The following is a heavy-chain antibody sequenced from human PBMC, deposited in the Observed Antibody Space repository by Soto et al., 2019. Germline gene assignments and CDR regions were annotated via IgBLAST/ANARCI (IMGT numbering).Heavy chain of an antibody. V-gene: IGHV1-69*01. Sequence: QVQLVQSGAEVKMPGSSVRVSCKASGGTFSSYTISWVRQAPGQGLEWMGRIIPVFGTATYAQKFQGRVTITADESTSTASMEVSSLRSDDTAVYYCAIDIGYYPSFDYWGQGTLVTVSS. CDR1: GGTFSSYT. D-gene: IGHD4-17*01. CDR2: IIPVFGTA. J-gene: IGHJ4*02. CDR3: AIDIGYYPSFDY.